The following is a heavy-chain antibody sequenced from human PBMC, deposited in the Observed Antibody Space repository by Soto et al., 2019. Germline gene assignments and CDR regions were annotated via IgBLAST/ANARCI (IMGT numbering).Heavy chain of an antibody. CDR3: ARDPAGSTRPYYYGMDV. CDR1: GFTFNTYS. D-gene: IGHD2-2*01. J-gene: IGHJ6*02. V-gene: IGHV3-21*01. Sequence: GGSLILSCAASGFTFNTYSMNWVRQAPGKGLEWVSFISSRNSFIYYADSVRGRFTISRDNAKNSVFLQMNSLRVEDTAVYYCARDPAGSTRPYYYGMDVWGQGSTVTVSS. CDR2: ISSRNSFI.